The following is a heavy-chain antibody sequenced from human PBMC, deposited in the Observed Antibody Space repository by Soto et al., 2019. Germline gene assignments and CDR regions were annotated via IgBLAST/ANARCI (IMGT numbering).Heavy chain of an antibody. V-gene: IGHV1-8*02. D-gene: IGHD2-21*02. CDR2: MNSFSGGS. J-gene: IGHJ4*02. Sequence: QVQLVQSGAEVKRPGASVKVSCTTSGYKFADYNMNWVRQATGRGLEWLGYMNSFSGGSDFAPKFQDRLSLTKNTSISTASLELTNLRDDDTAVYYCARGSDFQRTGNSDFWGQGTPVTVSS. CDR1: GYKFADYN. CDR3: ARGSDFQRTGNSDF.